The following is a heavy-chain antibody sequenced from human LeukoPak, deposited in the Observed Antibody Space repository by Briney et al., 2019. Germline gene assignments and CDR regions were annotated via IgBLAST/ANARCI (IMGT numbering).Heavy chain of an antibody. CDR1: GYSFTNYW. Sequence: GESLKISCKGSGYSFTNYWIGWVRQMPGKGLEWMGIIYPGDSDTRYSPSFQGQVTMSADESIDIAYLQWNSLKASDTAMYYCARQTGSSGYCSGTDCYVSSWVYYGMDVWGQGTTVTVSS. V-gene: IGHV5-51*01. CDR2: IYPGDSDT. D-gene: IGHD2-2*01. CDR3: ARQTGSSGYCSGTDCYVSSWVYYGMDV. J-gene: IGHJ6*02.